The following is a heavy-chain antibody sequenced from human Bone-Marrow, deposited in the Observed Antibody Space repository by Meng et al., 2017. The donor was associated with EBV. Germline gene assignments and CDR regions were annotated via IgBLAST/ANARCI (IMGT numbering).Heavy chain of an antibody. J-gene: IGHJ5*02. CDR1: GASCSGSSYL. V-gene: IGHV4-39*06. Sequence: RLHLQEAGPGLVKPSETLSLTCSVSGASCSGSSYLWGWIRQSPGEGLEWIASIYYSGITYYNPSLKSRVSISVDTSNNQFSLRLTSVTAADTAVYYCATVKGGNYFPWFDPWGQGTLVTVSS. CDR2: IYYSGIT. CDR3: ATVKGGNYFPWFDP. D-gene: IGHD3-9*01.